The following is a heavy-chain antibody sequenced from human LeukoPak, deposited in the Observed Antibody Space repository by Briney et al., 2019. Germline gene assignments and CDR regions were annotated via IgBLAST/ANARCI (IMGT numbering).Heavy chain of an antibody. CDR1: GFTFSSYG. CDR3: ARIWNDHSNYFDK. Sequence: PGGSLRLSCAASGFTFSSYGMHWVRQAPGKGLEWVAVISYDGSNKYYADSLKGRFTISRDNAKNSLYLQMKSLRAEDTAVYYCARIWNDHSNYFDKWGQGTLVTVSS. CDR2: ISYDGSNK. J-gene: IGHJ4*02. D-gene: IGHD4-11*01. V-gene: IGHV3-30*03.